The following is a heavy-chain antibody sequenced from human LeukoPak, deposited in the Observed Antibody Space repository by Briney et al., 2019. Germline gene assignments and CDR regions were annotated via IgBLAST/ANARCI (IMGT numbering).Heavy chain of an antibody. CDR2: INPNSGGT. CDR1: GYTFTGYY. Sequence: GASVKVSFKASGYTFTGYYMHGVRQAPGQGREGMGWINPNSGGTNYAQKFQGRVTMTRDTSISTAYMELSRLRSDDTAVYYCARDLRGYCSSTSCSYSGFYYYYMDVWGNGTTVTISS. V-gene: IGHV1-2*02. CDR3: ARDLRGYCSSTSCSYSGFYYYYMDV. J-gene: IGHJ6*03. D-gene: IGHD2-2*01.